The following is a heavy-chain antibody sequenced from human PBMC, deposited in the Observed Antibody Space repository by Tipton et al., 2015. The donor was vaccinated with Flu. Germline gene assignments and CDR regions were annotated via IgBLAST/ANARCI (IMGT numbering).Heavy chain of an antibody. CDR3: ARDMPQGVVVIPPAKRFDH. Sequence: QLVQSGADVKKPGASVKVSCKASGYTFTGYFIHWVRQAPGQGLEWMGWINPNSGGTNYAQNFQGRVTMTMDTSITTAYMDLRSLKSDDTAVYYCARDMPQGVVVIPPAKRFDHWGQGTLVTVSS. J-gene: IGHJ4*02. D-gene: IGHD2-2*01. V-gene: IGHV1-2*02. CDR2: INPNSGGT. CDR1: GYTFTGYF.